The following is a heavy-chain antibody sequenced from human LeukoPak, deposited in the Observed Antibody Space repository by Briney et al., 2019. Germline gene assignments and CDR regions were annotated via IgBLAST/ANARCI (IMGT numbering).Heavy chain of an antibody. CDR2: IKQDGSEQ. J-gene: IGHJ4*02. D-gene: IGHD6-13*01. V-gene: IGHV3-7*04. CDR3: ARAYSSSWYGGAFDC. Sequence: GGSLRLSCAASGFTFSSNWMGWVRQAPGKGLEWVANIKQDGSEQYYVDSVKGRFTISRDNAKNSLYLQMNSLRAEDTAVYYCARAYSSSWYGGAFDCWGQGTLVTVSS. CDR1: GFTFSSNW.